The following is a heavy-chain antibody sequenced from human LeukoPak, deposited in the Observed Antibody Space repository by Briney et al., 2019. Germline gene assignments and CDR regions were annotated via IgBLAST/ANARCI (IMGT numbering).Heavy chain of an antibody. D-gene: IGHD6-13*01. CDR2: VSGGGSST. CDR3: AKDLYTSRYACCFDY. CDR1: GFTISNYA. Sequence: GGSLRLSCVASGFTISNYAMNWVRQAPGKGLEWVSGVSGGGSSTYYADSVKGRFTISRDNSKNMLYLQMNSLRAEDTAVYYCAKDLYTSRYACCFDYWGQGTLVTVSS. V-gene: IGHV3-23*01. J-gene: IGHJ4*02.